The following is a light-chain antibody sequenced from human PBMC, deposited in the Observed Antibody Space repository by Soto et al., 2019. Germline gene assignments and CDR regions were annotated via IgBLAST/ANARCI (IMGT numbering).Light chain of an antibody. CDR1: SSDVGYYNY. Sequence: QSALTQPPSASGSPGQSVTISCTGTSSDVGYYNYVSWYQQHPGKAPQLIIYEVNKRPSGVPDRFSGSKSGNTASLTVSGLQAEDEAEYYCTSYAVGINVVFGGGTKVTVL. CDR3: TSYAVGINVV. J-gene: IGLJ2*01. V-gene: IGLV2-8*01. CDR2: EVN.